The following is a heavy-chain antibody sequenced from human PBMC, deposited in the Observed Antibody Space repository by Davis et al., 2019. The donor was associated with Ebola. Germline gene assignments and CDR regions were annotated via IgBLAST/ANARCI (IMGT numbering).Heavy chain of an antibody. V-gene: IGHV3-74*01. CDR3: AKSFLITGSHMSEFRGVDY. CDR2: IDGPGTYI. Sequence: GESLKISCAVSGLNLRSNQMHWVRQVPGRGLEWISHIDGPGTYIIYADSVKGRFTISRDNSKNTLSLQMDSLRADDTAVYYCAKSFLITGSHMSEFRGVDYWGQGTVVTVSS. D-gene: IGHD2-8*02. J-gene: IGHJ4*02. CDR1: GLNLRSNQ.